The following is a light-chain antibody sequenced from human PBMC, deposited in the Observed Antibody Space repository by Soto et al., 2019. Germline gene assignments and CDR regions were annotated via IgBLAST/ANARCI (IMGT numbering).Light chain of an antibody. V-gene: IGLV2-14*01. Sequence: QSALTQPASVSGSPGQSITISCTGTSSDVGGYNYVSWYQQHPGKAPKLMIYEVSNRPSGVSNRFSGSKSGNTASLTISGLQAEDEADYYCSSYTSSSTLVFVTGTK. CDR3: SSYTSSSTLV. CDR1: SSDVGGYNY. CDR2: EVS. J-gene: IGLJ1*01.